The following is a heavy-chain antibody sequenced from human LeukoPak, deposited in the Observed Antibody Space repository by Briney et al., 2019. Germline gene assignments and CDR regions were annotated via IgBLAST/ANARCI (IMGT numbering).Heavy chain of an antibody. CDR1: GGSISGSSYY. D-gene: IGHD3-10*01. CDR2: IYYSGST. V-gene: IGHV4-39*02. J-gene: IGHJ6*02. Sequence: SETLSLTCTVSGGSISGSSYYWGWIRQPPGKGLEWIGSIYYSGSTYYNPSLKSRVTISVDTSKNQFSLKLNSVTATDTAVYYCARDFLEFIGDYYYYYGMDVWGQGTTVTVSS. CDR3: ARDFLEFIGDYYYYYGMDV.